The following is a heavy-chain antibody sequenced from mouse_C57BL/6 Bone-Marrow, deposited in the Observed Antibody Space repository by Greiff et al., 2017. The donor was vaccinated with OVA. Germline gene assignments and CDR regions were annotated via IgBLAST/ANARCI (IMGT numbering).Heavy chain of an antibody. J-gene: IGHJ1*03. CDR3: ASRGYDGYFDV. CDR2: IWSDGST. V-gene: IGHV2-6*03. Sequence: QVQLQQSGPGLVAPSQSLSITCTVSGFSLTSYGVHCVRQPPGKGLEWLVVIWSDGSTTYNSALKSRLSISKDNSNSQFFLKMISLQTDDKAMYYCASRGYDGYFDVWGTGTTITVSS. D-gene: IGHD2-2*01. CDR1: GFSLTSYG.